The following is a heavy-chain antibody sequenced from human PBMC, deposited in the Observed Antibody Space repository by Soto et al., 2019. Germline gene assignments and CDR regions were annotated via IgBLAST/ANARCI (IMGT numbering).Heavy chain of an antibody. Sequence: QVQLVESGGSVVQPGRSLRLSCAASGFTFSRYGMHWVRQAPGKGLEWVAVISYDGSNKYYADSVKGRFTISRDNSKNTLYLQMNSLRAEYTAVYYCAKVTMRWLQSPPYYFDYWGQGTLVTVSS. J-gene: IGHJ4*02. V-gene: IGHV3-30*18. CDR3: AKVTMRWLQSPPYYFDY. CDR1: GFTFSRYG. D-gene: IGHD5-12*01. CDR2: ISYDGSNK.